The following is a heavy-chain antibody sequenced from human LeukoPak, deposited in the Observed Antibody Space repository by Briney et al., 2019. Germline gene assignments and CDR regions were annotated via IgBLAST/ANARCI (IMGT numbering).Heavy chain of an antibody. CDR1: GGSISSYY. Sequence: SETLSLTCTVSGGSISSYYWSWIRQPPGKGLEWIGYIYYSGSTNYNPSLKSRVTISVDTSKNQFSLKLSSVTAADTAVYYCARRPLTYYYGSGSYYGGGNWFDPWGQGTLVTVSS. J-gene: IGHJ5*02. CDR3: ARRPLTYYYGSGSYYGGGNWFDP. V-gene: IGHV4-59*08. CDR2: IYYSGST. D-gene: IGHD3-10*01.